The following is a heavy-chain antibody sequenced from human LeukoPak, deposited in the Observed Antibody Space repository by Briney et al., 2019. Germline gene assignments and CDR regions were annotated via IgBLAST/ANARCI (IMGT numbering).Heavy chain of an antibody. Sequence: PSETLSLTCTVSGSSISSSSYYWGWIRQPPGKGLEWIGSIYYSGSTYYNPSLKSRVTISVDTSKNQFSLKLSSVTAADTAVYYCARLGYSYGLFDYWGQGILVTVSS. CDR1: GSSISSSSYY. CDR3: ARLGYSYGLFDY. J-gene: IGHJ4*02. CDR2: IYYSGST. D-gene: IGHD5-18*01. V-gene: IGHV4-39*01.